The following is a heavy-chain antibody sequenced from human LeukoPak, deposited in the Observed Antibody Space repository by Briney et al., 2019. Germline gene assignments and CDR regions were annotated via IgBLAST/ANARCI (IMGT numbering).Heavy chain of an antibody. CDR1: GFTLCNYG. CDR3: SASRPHYGDYYGLDV. CDR2: ISYDGSHK. D-gene: IGHD4/OR15-4a*01. V-gene: IGHV3-30*03. J-gene: IGHJ6*02. Sequence: GGSLRLSWAASGFTLCNYGMHWVRQAAGKGLEWVAVISYDGSHKYSADSVKGRFTISRDNSKNTLYLQMNSLRTEDTAVYFCSASRPHYGDYYGLDVWGHGTTVTVSS.